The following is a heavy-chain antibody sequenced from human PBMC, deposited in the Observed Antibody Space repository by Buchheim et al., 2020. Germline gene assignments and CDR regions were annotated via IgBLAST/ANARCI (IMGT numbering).Heavy chain of an antibody. J-gene: IGHJ4*02. CDR2: INLSGSA. Sequence: QVQLQQWGAGLLKPSETLSLTCSVYGGSFSGYYWSWIRQPPGKGLEWIGEINLSGSANYNPSLKSRLTISLDTSKNLFSLELSSVTAADTAVYYCARELGYCSGGNCYGGVFDYWGQGTL. CDR3: ARELGYCSGGNCYGGVFDY. D-gene: IGHD2-15*01. CDR1: GGSFSGYY. V-gene: IGHV4-34*01.